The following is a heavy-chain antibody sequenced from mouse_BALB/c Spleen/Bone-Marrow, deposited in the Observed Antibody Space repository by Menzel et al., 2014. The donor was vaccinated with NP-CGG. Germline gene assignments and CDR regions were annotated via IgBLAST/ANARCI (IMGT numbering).Heavy chain of an antibody. Sequence: VQGVESGPGLVAPSQSLSITCTVSEFSLTSYGVHWVRQPPGKGLEWPGVXWAGGSTNYNSALMSRLSISKDNSKSQVFLKMNSLXTDXTAMYYCARXXXXXXXXXXWGQGTLVTVSA. CDR3: ARXXXXXXXXXX. J-gene: IGHJ3*01. V-gene: IGHV2-9*02. CDR2: XWAGGST. CDR1: EFSLTSYG.